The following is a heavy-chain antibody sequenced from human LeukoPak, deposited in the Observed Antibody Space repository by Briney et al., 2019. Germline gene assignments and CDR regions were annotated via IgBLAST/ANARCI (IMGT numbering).Heavy chain of an antibody. CDR2: INWNSDSI. Sequence: GRSLRLSCAVSAFTFDDYAMHWVRQVPGKGLEWVSGINWNSDSIGYADSVKGRFTTSRDNAKNSLYLQMNSLRAEDTAFYYCAINGGGDSGYGNFDYWGQGTLVTVSS. D-gene: IGHD5-12*01. V-gene: IGHV3-9*01. CDR1: AFTFDDYA. CDR3: AINGGGDSGYGNFDY. J-gene: IGHJ4*02.